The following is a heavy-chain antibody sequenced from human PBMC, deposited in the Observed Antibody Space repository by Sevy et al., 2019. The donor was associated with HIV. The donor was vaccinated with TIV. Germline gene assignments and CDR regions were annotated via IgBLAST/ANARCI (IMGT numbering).Heavy chain of an antibody. V-gene: IGHV3-21*01. CDR1: GFTFSSHS. D-gene: IGHD6-19*01. J-gene: IGHJ4*02. Sequence: GGSLRLSCAASGFTFSSHSMNWVRQAPGKGLEWVSSISSSSSYIYYADSVKGRFTISRDNAKNSLYLQMNSLRAEDTAVYYCARDLRAGIAVAGKALDYWGQGTLVTVSS. CDR2: ISSSSSYI. CDR3: ARDLRAGIAVAGKALDY.